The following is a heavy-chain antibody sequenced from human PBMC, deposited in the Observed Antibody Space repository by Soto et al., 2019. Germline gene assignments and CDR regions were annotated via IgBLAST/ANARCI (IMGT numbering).Heavy chain of an antibody. V-gene: IGHV4-30-4*01. Sequence: QVQLQESGPGLVKPSQTLSLTCTVSNASISSGDYYWTWIRQPPGKGLEWIGSIYYTGNTYYNPSLXRXVXLSVDTANNQFSLKLSSVTAADTAVYYCARASYETSTYYLDYWGQGTLVTVSS. J-gene: IGHJ4*02. D-gene: IGHD5-18*01. CDR2: IYYTGNT. CDR3: ARASYETSTYYLDY. CDR1: NASISSGDYY.